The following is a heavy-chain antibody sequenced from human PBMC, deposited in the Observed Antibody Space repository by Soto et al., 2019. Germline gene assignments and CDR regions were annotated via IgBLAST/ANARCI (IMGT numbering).Heavy chain of an antibody. Sequence: SVTKCLTCTVAGGSIRSSSCYWGWNRQPPGKGLEWIGSIYYSGSTYYNPSLKSRVTISVDTSKNQFSLKLSSVTAADTAVYYCARLGYCSGGSCYSGPLDYWGQGTLVTVSS. J-gene: IGHJ4*02. CDR2: IYYSGST. V-gene: IGHV4-39*01. D-gene: IGHD2-15*01. CDR1: GGSIRSSSCY. CDR3: ARLGYCSGGSCYSGPLDY.